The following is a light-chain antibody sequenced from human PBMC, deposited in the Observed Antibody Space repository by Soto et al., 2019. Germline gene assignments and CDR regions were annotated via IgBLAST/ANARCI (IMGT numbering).Light chain of an antibody. CDR3: ATWDGSLNSPV. CDR1: SSNIGSNT. V-gene: IGLV1-44*01. Sequence: QSVLTQPPSASGTPGQRVTISCSGSSSNIGSNTVHWYQQLPGTAPKLLIYSSDQRPSGVPDRFSGSKSGTSASLAISGLQSEDEADYYCATWDGSLNSPVFGGGTKPTVL. CDR2: SSD. J-gene: IGLJ2*01.